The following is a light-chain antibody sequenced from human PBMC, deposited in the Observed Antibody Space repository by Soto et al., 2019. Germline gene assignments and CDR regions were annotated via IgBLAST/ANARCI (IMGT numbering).Light chain of an antibody. Sequence: DIQMTQSPSSLSALVGDRVTITCRASQSISNNLHWYQQKRGKAPKLLIFAASSLQSGVPSRFSGSGSGTDIALTISSLQPEDFATYYCQQGYNIPRTFGQGTKVEIK. CDR3: QQGYNIPRT. CDR2: AAS. J-gene: IGKJ1*01. CDR1: QSISNN. V-gene: IGKV1-39*01.